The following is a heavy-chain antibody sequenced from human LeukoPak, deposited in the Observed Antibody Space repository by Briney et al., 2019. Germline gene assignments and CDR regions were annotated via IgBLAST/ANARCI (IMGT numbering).Heavy chain of an antibody. CDR3: ARGQRGYSYGCGAFDI. CDR2: INHSGST. D-gene: IGHD5-18*01. J-gene: IGHJ3*02. Sequence: SKTLSLTCAVYGGSFSGYYWSWIRQPPGKGLEWIGEINHSGSTNYNPSLKSRVTISVDTSKNQFSLKLSSATAADTAVYYCARGQRGYSYGCGAFDIWGQGTMVTVSS. CDR1: GGSFSGYY. V-gene: IGHV4-34*01.